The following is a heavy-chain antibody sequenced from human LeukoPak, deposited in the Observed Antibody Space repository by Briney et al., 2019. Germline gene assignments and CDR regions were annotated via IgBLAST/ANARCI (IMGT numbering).Heavy chain of an antibody. V-gene: IGHV3-9*01. CDR2: ISWNSGSI. D-gene: IGHD3-22*01. J-gene: IGHJ1*01. CDR1: GFTFSSYA. CDR3: ATTTLTYYYDSSGYSRAEYFQY. Sequence: GGSLRLSCAASGFTFSSYAMHWVRQAPGKGLEWVSGISWNSGSIGYADSVKGRFTISRDNAKNSLYLQMNSLRAEDTAFYYCATTTLTYYYDSSGYSRAEYFQYWGQGTLVTVSS.